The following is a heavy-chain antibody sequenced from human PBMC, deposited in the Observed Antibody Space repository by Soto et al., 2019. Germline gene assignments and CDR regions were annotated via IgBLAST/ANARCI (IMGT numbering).Heavy chain of an antibody. CDR1: GYTFTSYG. J-gene: IGHJ3*02. D-gene: IGHD1-1*01. CDR3: ARDILTPSLSRNEDAFDI. V-gene: IGHV1-18*01. CDR2: ISAYNGNT. Sequence: ASVKVSCKASGYTFTSYGISWVRQAPGQGLEWMGWISAYNGNTNYAQKLQGRVTMTTDTSTSTAYMELRSLRSDDTAVYYCARDILTPSLSRNEDAFDIWGQGAMVTVSS.